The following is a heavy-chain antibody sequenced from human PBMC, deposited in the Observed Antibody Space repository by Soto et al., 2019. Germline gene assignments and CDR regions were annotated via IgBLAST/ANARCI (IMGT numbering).Heavy chain of an antibody. D-gene: IGHD5-12*01. Sequence: ASVKVSCKASDYTFTRSGISWVRQAPGQGLEWMGWISSYNGDTNYAQKFQGRVTMTTDTSTSTAYMELRSLRSDDTAVYYCAREGVARYYCYGMDGWGQGTPVTVSS. CDR2: ISSYNGDT. CDR1: DYTFTRSG. CDR3: AREGVARYYCYGMDG. J-gene: IGHJ6*02. V-gene: IGHV1-18*01.